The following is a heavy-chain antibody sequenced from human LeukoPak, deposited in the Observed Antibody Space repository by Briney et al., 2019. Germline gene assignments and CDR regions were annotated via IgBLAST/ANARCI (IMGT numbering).Heavy chain of an antibody. CDR2: IIPIFGTA. Sequence: SVKVSCKASGRTFSSYAISWVRQAPRQGLEWMGRIIPIFGTAIYAQKFQGRVTITTDESTSTAYMELSSLRSEDTAVYYCAYRSGVCDYWGEGTLVTVSS. CDR1: GRTFSSYA. D-gene: IGHD1-26*01. J-gene: IGHJ4*02. CDR3: AYRSGVCDY. V-gene: IGHV1-69*05.